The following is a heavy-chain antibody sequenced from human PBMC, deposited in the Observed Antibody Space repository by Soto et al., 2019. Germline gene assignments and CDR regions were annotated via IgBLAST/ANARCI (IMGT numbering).Heavy chain of an antibody. CDR1: GFPFSSYG. CDR2: ISYDGSNK. CDR3: AKDRSVSSSSPRWYFDS. D-gene: IGHD6-6*01. V-gene: IGHV3-30*18. J-gene: IGHJ4*02. Sequence: GGSLRLSCAASGFPFSSYGMHWVRQAPGKGLDWVALISYDGSNKYYADSVKGRFTISRDNSRNTLYLQMNSPRAEDSAVYYCAKDRSVSSSSPRWYFDSWGQGTLVTVSS.